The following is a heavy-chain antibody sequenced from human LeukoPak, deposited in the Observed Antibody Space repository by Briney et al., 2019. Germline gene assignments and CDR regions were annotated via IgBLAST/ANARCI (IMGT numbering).Heavy chain of an antibody. CDR1: GYTFTGYY. D-gene: IGHD6-13*01. CDR3: ARAAEKRLGAATDN. Sequence: ASVKVSCKASGYTFTGYYMHWVRQAPEQGLEWMGWINPNSGGANYAQKFQGRVTLTRDTSISTAYMELSRLRSDDTAVYYCARAAEKRLGAATDNWGQGTLVTVSS. J-gene: IGHJ4*02. V-gene: IGHV1-2*02. CDR2: INPNSGGA.